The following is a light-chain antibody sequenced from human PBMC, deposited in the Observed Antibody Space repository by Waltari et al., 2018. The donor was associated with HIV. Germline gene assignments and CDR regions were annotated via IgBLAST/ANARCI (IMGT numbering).Light chain of an antibody. J-gene: IGLJ2*01. CDR1: SSDAGCYNL. V-gene: IGLV2-23*02. Sequence: QSALTQPASVPGSPGQSLTISCTGTSSDAGCYNLVSSYQQHPGNAPKLMIYEVSKRPSGVSNRFAGSKSGNTASLTISGLQAEDEADYYCCSYAGSSTFVVFGGGTKLTVL. CDR3: CSYAGSSTFVV. CDR2: EVS.